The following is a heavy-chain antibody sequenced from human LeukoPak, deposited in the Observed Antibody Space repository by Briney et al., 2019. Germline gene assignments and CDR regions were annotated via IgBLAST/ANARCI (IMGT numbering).Heavy chain of an antibody. Sequence: GGSLRLSCAASGFTFRSYWMHWVRQAAGKGRVWVSRINSDGSSTIYAESVKGRFTISRDNAKNTLYLQMNSLRAEDTAVYYCASNVDIMPPDCFDYWGQGTLVTVSS. J-gene: IGHJ4*02. CDR3: ASNVDIMPPDCFDY. D-gene: IGHD5-12*01. V-gene: IGHV3-74*01. CDR2: INSDGSST. CDR1: GFTFRSYW.